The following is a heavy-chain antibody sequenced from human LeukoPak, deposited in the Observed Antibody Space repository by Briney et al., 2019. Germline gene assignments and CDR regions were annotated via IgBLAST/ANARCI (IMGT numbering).Heavy chain of an antibody. CDR3: ARDSGYSSGWFDY. CDR2: IKQDGSEK. V-gene: IGHV3-7*01. D-gene: IGHD6-19*01. Sequence: GGSLRLSCAASEFTFRNFWMSWVRQAPGKGPEWVANIKQDGSEKYYVDSVEGRFTISRDNAKKSLYLQMNSLRVEDTAVYYCARDSGYSSGWFDYWGQGTLVTVSS. CDR1: EFTFRNFW. J-gene: IGHJ5*01.